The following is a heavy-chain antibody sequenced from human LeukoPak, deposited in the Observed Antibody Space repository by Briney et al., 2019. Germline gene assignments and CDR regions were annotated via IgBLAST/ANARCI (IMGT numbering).Heavy chain of an antibody. CDR1: PYTFNKYY. CDR3: ARDSVELERRNWFDP. V-gene: IGHV1-46*02. J-gene: IGHJ5*02. CDR2: INPSGRSA. Sequence: ASVKVSCKASPYTFNKYYIHWVRQAPGQGLEWMGVINPSGRSASYAQGFQGRVTMTRDTSTSTVYMDLSSLTSDDTAVYYCARDSVELERRNWFDPWGQGTLVTVSS. D-gene: IGHD1-1*01.